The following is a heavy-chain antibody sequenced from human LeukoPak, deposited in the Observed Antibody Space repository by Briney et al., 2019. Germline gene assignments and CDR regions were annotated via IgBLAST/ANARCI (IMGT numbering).Heavy chain of an antibody. CDR1: GYSISSGYY. J-gene: IGHJ6*03. D-gene: IGHD4-23*01. V-gene: IGHV4-38-2*02. Sequence: SETLSLTCTVSGYSISSGYYWGWIRQPPGKGLEWIGSIYHSGSTYYNPSLKSRVTISVDTSKNQFSLKLSSVTAADTAVYYCARGHGGNSYYYYYMDVWGKGTTVTISS. CDR3: ARGHGGNSYYYYYMDV. CDR2: IYHSGST.